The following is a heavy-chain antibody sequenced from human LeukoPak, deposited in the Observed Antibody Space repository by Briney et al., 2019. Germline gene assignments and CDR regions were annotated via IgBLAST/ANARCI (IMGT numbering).Heavy chain of an antibody. CDR2: INEDGSTQ. CDR3: TRDYPNARDY. D-gene: IGHD3-16*02. Sequence: GGSLRLSCEVSGITFRKYWMTWVRQAPGKGLEWVASINEDGSTQWYVDSVKGRFTVSRDNAKNSLHLQVNSLRVDDTAVYYCTRDYPNARDYWGQGTLVTVSS. CDR1: GITFRKYW. V-gene: IGHV3-7*01. J-gene: IGHJ4*02.